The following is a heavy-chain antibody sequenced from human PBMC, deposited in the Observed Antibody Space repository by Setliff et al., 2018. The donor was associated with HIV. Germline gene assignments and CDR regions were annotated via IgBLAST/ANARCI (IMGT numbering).Heavy chain of an antibody. CDR3: AREGGMVRGALYYYYYYYMDV. CDR2: ISNSGTST. CDR1: RFTFSNNA. V-gene: IGHV3-23*01. D-gene: IGHD3-10*01. J-gene: IGHJ6*03. Sequence: GGSLRLSCAASRFTFSNNAMGWVRQAPGKGLEWVSSISNSGTSTLYAASVKGRFTISRDNSKNTLYLQMNSLRAEDTAVYYCAREGGMVRGALYYYYYYYMDVWGKGTTVTVSS.